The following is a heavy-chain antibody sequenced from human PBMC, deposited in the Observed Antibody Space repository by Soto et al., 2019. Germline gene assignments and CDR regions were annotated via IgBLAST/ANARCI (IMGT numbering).Heavy chain of an antibody. CDR2: ISYDGGNK. Sequence: QVQLVESGGGVVQPGRSLRLSCVAAGFTFSNYGMHWVRQAPGKGLEWVAVISYDGGNKYYADSVKGRFTISRDNSKNTLYLQMNSLRAKDTAVYYCATDLDWVSLFDYWGQGTLVTVSS. D-gene: IGHD3-9*01. CDR1: GFTFSNYG. J-gene: IGHJ4*02. CDR3: ATDLDWVSLFDY. V-gene: IGHV3-30*03.